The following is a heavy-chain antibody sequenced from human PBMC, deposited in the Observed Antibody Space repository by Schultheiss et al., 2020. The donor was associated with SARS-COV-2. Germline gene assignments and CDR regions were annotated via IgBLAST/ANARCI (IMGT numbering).Heavy chain of an antibody. D-gene: IGHD3-22*01. J-gene: IGHJ4*02. CDR3: ARVVTYYYDSSGLAGKFPDY. CDR2: ISGSGGST. CDR1: GFTFSSYS. Sequence: GGSLRLSCAASGFTFSSYSMNWVRQAPGKGLEWVSAISGSGGSTYYADSVKGRFTISRDNAKNSLYLQMNSLRAEDTAVYYCARVVTYYYDSSGLAGKFPDYWGQGTLVTVSS. V-gene: IGHV3-21*04.